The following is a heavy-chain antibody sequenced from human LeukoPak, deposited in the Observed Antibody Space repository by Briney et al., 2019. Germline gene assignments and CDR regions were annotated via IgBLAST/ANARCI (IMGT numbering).Heavy chain of an antibody. V-gene: IGHV4-38-2*02. Sequence: SETLSLTCTVSGYSISGHYYWGWIRQPPGKGLEWIGTIYHSGSTYYNPSLKSRVTISVDTSKNQFSLKLSSVTAADTAVYYCASGIAAAGLNYYYYCMDVWGKGTTVTISS. CDR3: ASGIAAAGLNYYYYCMDV. D-gene: IGHD6-13*01. CDR1: GYSISGHYY. J-gene: IGHJ6*03. CDR2: IYHSGST.